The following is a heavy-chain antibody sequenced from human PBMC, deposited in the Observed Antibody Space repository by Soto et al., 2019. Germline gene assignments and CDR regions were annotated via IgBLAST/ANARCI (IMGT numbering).Heavy chain of an antibody. D-gene: IGHD1-26*01. CDR2: IAHDGHT. CDR1: GSSITTSVL. CDR3: AGGRDYDY. V-gene: IGHV4-4*02. Sequence: SETLSLTCDGSGSSITTSVLWTWVRQFPGRGLEWIGEIAHDGHTNYNPSLSGRVTMSVDLSNSQFSLNVASVNAAGTAVYFCAGGRDYDYWGQGTLVTVSS. J-gene: IGHJ4*02.